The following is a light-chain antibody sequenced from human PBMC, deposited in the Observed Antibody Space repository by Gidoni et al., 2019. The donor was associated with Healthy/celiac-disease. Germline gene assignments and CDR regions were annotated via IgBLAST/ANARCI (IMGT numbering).Light chain of an antibody. CDR2: EVS. CDR1: SSDVGGYNY. CDR3: SSYAGSNNLV. Sequence: QSALTQPPSAYGSPGQSVTISCTGTSSDVGGYNYVSWYQQHPGKAPKLMIYEVSKRPSGVPDRFSGSKSGNTAPLTVSGLQAEDEAYYYCSSYAGSNNLVFGGGTKLTVL. V-gene: IGLV2-8*01. J-gene: IGLJ2*01.